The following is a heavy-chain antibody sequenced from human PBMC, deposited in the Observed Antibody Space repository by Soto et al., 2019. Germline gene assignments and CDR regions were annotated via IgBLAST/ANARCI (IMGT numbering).Heavy chain of an antibody. V-gene: IGHV3-21*01. CDR2: ISSGNEYM. D-gene: IGHD2-15*01. CDR1: GFDFSSYS. CDR3: ARGVGGSGSSGSCIVYSYYYPMDA. Sequence: EVQLVESGGGLVMPGGSLRLSCAASGFDFSSYSMNWVRQAPGKGLEWVSSISSGNEYMFYADSLKGRSTISRDNAKNSLYLQMNSLREEDTAVYYCARGVGGSGSSGSCIVYSYYYPMDAWGTGTTVTVSS. J-gene: IGHJ6*03.